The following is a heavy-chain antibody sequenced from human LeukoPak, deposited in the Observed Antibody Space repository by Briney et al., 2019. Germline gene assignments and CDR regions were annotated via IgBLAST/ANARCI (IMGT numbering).Heavy chain of an antibody. CDR2: IYYSGST. CDR1: GGSISSSSYY. J-gene: IGHJ4*02. D-gene: IGHD1-26*01. Sequence: KPSETLSLTCTVSGGSISSSSYYWGWIRQPPGKGLEWIGSIYYSGSTYYNPSLKSRVTISVDTSKNQFSLKLSSVTAADTAVYYCARELVGATFDYWGQGTLVTVSS. CDR3: ARELVGATFDY. V-gene: IGHV4-39*07.